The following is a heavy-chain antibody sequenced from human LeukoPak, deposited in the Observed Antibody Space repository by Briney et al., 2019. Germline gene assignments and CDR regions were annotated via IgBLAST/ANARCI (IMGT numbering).Heavy chain of an antibody. CDR3: ARVLLGYDSSGYYFPYYYYGMDV. Sequence: ASVKVSCKASGYTFTSYDINWVRQATGQGLEWMGWMNPNSGNTGYAQKFQGRVTMTRNTSISTAYMELSSLRSEDTAVYYCARVLLGYDSSGYYFPYYYYGMDVWGQGTTVTVSS. J-gene: IGHJ6*02. CDR1: GYTFTSYD. D-gene: IGHD3-22*01. CDR2: MNPNSGNT. V-gene: IGHV1-8*01.